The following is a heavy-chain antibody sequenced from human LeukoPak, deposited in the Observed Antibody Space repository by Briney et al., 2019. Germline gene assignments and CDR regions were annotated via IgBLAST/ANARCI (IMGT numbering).Heavy chain of an antibody. CDR3: ARGSRYDFDY. CDR2: IYTSGST. Sequence: PSETLSLTCTVSGGSISSSSCYWSWIRQPAGKGLEWIGRIYTSGSTNYNPSLKSRVTMSVDTSKNQFSLKLSSVTAADTAVYYCARGSRYDFDYWGQGTLVTVSS. J-gene: IGHJ4*02. D-gene: IGHD1-26*01. CDR1: GGSISSSSCY. V-gene: IGHV4-61*02.